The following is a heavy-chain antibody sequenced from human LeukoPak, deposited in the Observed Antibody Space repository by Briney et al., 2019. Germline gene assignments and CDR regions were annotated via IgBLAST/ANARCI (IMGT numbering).Heavy chain of an antibody. Sequence: SQTLSLTCTVSGGSISSGDYYWRWIRQPPGTGLEWIGYIYYSGSTYYNPSLKSRVTISVDTSKNQFSLKLSSVTAADTAVYYLARELSSYYLDIWGQGTMVTVSS. CDR3: ARELSSYYLDI. J-gene: IGHJ3*02. V-gene: IGHV4-30-4*01. D-gene: IGHD3-10*01. CDR1: GGSISSGDYY. CDR2: IYYSGST.